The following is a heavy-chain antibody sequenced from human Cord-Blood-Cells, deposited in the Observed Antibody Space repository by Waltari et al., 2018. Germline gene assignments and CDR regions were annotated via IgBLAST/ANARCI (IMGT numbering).Heavy chain of an antibody. D-gene: IGHD3-10*01. J-gene: IGHJ4*02. CDR1: GVTFSSLA. CDR2: ISYDGSNK. V-gene: IGHV3-30*04. CDR3: ARDYYGSGSYY. Sequence: QVQLVESGGGVVQPGRSLRLSCAASGVTFSSLAMHWVRQAPGKGLEWVAVISYDGSNKYYADSVKGRFTISRDNSKNTLYLQMNSLRAEDTAVYYCARDYYGSGSYYWGQGTLVTVSS.